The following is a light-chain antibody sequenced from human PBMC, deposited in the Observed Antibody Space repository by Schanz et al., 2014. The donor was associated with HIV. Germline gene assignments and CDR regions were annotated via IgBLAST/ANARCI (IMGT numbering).Light chain of an antibody. Sequence: DIQMTQSPSTLSASVGDRVTITCRASQSISSWLAWYQKKPGKAPKLLIYKASSLESGVPSRFSGSGSGTDFTLSINSLQPEDFATYSCQQTNSFPWTFGQGTKVEIK. CDR1: QSISSW. CDR3: QQTNSFPWT. J-gene: IGKJ1*01. V-gene: IGKV1-5*03. CDR2: KAS.